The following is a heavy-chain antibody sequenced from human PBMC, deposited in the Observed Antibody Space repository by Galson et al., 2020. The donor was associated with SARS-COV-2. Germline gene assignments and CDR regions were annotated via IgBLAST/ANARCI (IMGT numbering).Heavy chain of an antibody. CDR2: INPNSGGT. J-gene: IGHJ6*02. CDR3: ARGRFEYDSSGYPDYYYYYGMDV. CDR1: GYTFTSYY. Sequence: ASVKVSCKASGYTFTSYYMHWVRQAPGQGLEWMGWINPNSGGTNYAQKFQGRVTMTRDTSISTAYMELSRLRSDDTAVYYCARGRFEYDSSGYPDYYYYYGMDVWGQGTTVTVSS. V-gene: IGHV1-2*02. D-gene: IGHD3-22*01.